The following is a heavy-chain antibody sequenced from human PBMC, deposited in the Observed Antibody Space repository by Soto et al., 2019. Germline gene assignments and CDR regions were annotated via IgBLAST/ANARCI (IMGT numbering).Heavy chain of an antibody. V-gene: IGHV3-21*01. CDR2: ISSSSSYI. J-gene: IGHJ6*02. CDR1: GFTFSSYS. D-gene: IGHD2-2*01. CDR3: ARDDRQLGYPLPKILYYYGMDV. Sequence: EVQLVESGGGLVKPGGSLRLSCAASGFTFSSYSMNWVRQTPGKGLELVSSISSSSSYIYYADSVKGRFTISRDNANNSLYLQMNRLRAEDTAVYYCARDDRQLGYPLPKILYYYGMDVWVQGTTVTVSS.